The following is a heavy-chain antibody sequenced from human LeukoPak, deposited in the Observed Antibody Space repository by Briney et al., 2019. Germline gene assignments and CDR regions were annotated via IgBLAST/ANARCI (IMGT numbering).Heavy chain of an antibody. V-gene: IGHV3-15*01. CDR1: GFTFNDAW. CDR2: IKDNGAGGTT. J-gene: IGHJ4*02. D-gene: IGHD2-21*02. Sequence: GGSLRLSCGGCGFTFNDAWMSWVRQAPGKGLEWVGRIKDNGAGGTTDFAAPVKGRFTISRDDSKSTLYMDMNSLKTEDTAVYYCAATRRGDGIGYWGQGTLVTVSS. CDR3: AATRRGDGIGY.